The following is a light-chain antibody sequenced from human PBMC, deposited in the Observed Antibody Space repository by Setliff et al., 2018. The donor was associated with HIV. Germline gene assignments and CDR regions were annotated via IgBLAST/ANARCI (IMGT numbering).Light chain of an antibody. Sequence: QSAMAQPPSVTGTPGQSVTISCTGTSSDVGSSNRVSWYQQPPGTVPRLMIYEVSSRPSGVPDRFSGSKSGNTASLTISVLQAEDEADYYCSSRTSSSSPYVFGTGTKVTVL. J-gene: IGLJ1*01. CDR2: EVS. V-gene: IGLV2-18*02. CDR1: SSDVGSSNR. CDR3: SSRTSSSSPYV.